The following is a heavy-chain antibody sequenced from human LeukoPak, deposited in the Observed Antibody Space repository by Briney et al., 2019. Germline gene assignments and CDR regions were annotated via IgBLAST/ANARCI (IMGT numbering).Heavy chain of an antibody. J-gene: IGHJ4*02. Sequence: PGGSLRLSCAASGFTISSFAMSWVRQAPGKGLEWVSAISGSGGSTYYADSVKGRFTISRDNSKNTLYLQMNSLRAEDTAVYYCARDPTGDDPLTTRFWGQGTLVTVSS. CDR3: ARDPTGDDPLTTRF. V-gene: IGHV3-23*01. CDR2: ISGSGGST. D-gene: IGHD7-27*01. CDR1: GFTISSFA.